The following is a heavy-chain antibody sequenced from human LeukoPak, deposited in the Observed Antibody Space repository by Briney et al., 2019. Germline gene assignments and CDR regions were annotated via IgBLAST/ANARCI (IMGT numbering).Heavy chain of an antibody. D-gene: IGHD3-22*01. CDR2: ISAYNGNT. CDR3: ARASITMIVVVITSAFDI. V-gene: IGHV1-18*01. Sequence: ASVKVSCKASGYTFTSYGISWVRQAPGQGLEWMGWISAYNGNTNYAQKLQGRVTMTTDTSTSTAYMELRSLRSDDTAVYYCARASITMIVVVITSAFDIWGQGTMVTVSS. CDR1: GYTFTSYG. J-gene: IGHJ3*02.